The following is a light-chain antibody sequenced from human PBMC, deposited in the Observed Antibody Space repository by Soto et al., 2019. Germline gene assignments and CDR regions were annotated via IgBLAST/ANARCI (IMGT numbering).Light chain of an antibody. V-gene: IGKV1-5*01. CDR2: DAS. Sequence: DIQLTQFPSTLSASVGGTVTITCRASKNLITYLAWYQQKPGRAPKLLIHDASTLEDGVPSRFRGSGSGTEFSLTISSLQPEDFAMYHCQQYTSDLYTFCQGTKLQ. J-gene: IGKJ2*01. CDR1: KNLITY. CDR3: QQYTSDLYT.